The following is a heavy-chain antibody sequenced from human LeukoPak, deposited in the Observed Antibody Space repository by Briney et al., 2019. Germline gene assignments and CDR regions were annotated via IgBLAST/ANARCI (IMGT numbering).Heavy chain of an antibody. J-gene: IGHJ5*02. CDR1: GYTFTAFF. V-gene: IGHV1-2*02. CDR2: INPNSGAT. D-gene: IGHD6-13*01. CDR3: ARAHLIAAAGYNWFDP. Sequence: ASVKVSCKASGYTFTAFFMHWVRQAPGQGLEWMGWINPNSGATNYAQKFQGRVTMTRDTSISTAYMELSRLRSDDTAVYYCARAHLIAAAGYNWFDPWGQGTLVTVSS.